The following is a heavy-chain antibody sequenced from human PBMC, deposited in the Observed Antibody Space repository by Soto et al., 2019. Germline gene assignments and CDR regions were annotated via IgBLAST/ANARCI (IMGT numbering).Heavy chain of an antibody. CDR1: GGTFSSYA. CDR2: IIPIFGTA. CDR3: ARWGYSSSGGDYYYGMDV. D-gene: IGHD6-6*01. V-gene: IGHV1-69*01. Sequence: QVQLVQSGAEVKKPGSSVKVSCKASGGTFSSYAISWVRQAPGQGLEWMGGIIPIFGTANYAQKFQGRVTITGDESTRKAEMERSSLRSEDTAVYDCARWGYSSSGGDYYYGMDVWGQGTTVTVSS. J-gene: IGHJ6*02.